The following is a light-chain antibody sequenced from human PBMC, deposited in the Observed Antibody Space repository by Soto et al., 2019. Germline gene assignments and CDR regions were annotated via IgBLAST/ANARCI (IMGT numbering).Light chain of an antibody. V-gene: IGLV2-14*01. CDR3: SSYTSSSTLV. CDR1: SSDVGGYNY. Sequence: QSVLTQPASVSGSPGQSSTISCTGTSSDVGGYNYVSWYQQHPGKAPKLMIYEVSNRPSGVSNRFSGSKSGNTASLTISGLPAEDEADYYCSSYTSSSTLVFVGGTQLTVL. CDR2: EVS. J-gene: IGLJ2*01.